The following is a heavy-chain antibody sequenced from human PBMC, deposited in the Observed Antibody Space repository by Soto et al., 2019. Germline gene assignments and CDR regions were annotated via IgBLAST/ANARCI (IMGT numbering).Heavy chain of an antibody. CDR3: ARGSAYYDILTGYYKGPYFDY. D-gene: IGHD3-9*01. J-gene: IGHJ4*02. V-gene: IGHV6-1*01. CDR2: TYYRSKWYN. Sequence: PSETLSLTCAISGDSVSSNIAAWNWIRHSPSRGLEWLGRTYYRSKWYNDYAVSVKSRITINPDTSKNQFSLQLNSVTPEDTAVYYCARGSAYYDILTGYYKGPYFDYWGQGTLVTLSS. CDR1: GDSVSSNIAA.